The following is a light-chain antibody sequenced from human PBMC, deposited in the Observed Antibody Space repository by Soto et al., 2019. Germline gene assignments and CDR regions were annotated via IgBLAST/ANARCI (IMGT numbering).Light chain of an antibody. V-gene: IGKV3-20*01. CDR1: QSVSNNY. Sequence: EIVLTQSPGTLSLSPGERATLSCRASQSVSNNYLAWYQQKPGQAPRLLIYGASSRATGIPDRFSGSGSGTEFNLTISRLEPEDFAVFYCQQYGSSRRTFGQGTRVEIK. J-gene: IGKJ1*01. CDR2: GAS. CDR3: QQYGSSRRT.